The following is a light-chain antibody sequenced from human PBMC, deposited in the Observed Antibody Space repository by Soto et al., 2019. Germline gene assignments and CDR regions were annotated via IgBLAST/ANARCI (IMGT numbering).Light chain of an antibody. Sequence: QSALTQPRSVSGFPGQSVTISCTGTSSDVGGYNYVSWYQQHPGKAPKLMIYDVSKRPSGVPDRFSGSKSGNTASLTISGLQAEDEADYYCCSYAGSCTFGDFGAWTKLTVL. CDR3: CSYAGSCTFGD. V-gene: IGLV2-11*01. CDR2: DVS. J-gene: IGLJ1*01. CDR1: SSDVGGYNY.